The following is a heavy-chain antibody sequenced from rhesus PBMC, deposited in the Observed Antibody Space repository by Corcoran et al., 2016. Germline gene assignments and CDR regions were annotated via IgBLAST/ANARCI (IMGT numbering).Heavy chain of an antibody. Sequence: QVQLQESGPGVVKPSETLSLNCAVSGYSISSGYDWSWIRQSPGKGLEWIGYIYGSSGSTNYNPSLKNRVTISKDTSKNHFSLKLSSVTAADTAVYYCARGAGYLRYWGQGVLVTVSS. V-gene: IGHV4-76*01. CDR2: IYGSSGST. CDR1: GYSISSGYD. J-gene: IGHJ4*01. CDR3: ARGAGYLRY. D-gene: IGHD2-27*01.